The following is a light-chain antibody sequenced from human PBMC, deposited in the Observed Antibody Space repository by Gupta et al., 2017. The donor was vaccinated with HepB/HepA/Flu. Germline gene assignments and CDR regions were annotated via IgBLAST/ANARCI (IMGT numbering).Light chain of an antibody. Sequence: DIVLTQSPSFQSASQPDRVTITCRASQCIGSNLHWYQQKPDKSPKFLVYDASLSVRGVPSRFSGSGSGTDFTLTINSLQPEDVAVYYCHQSNSTPCTFGRGTXVEIK. J-gene: IGKJ1*01. V-gene: IGKV6D-21*02. CDR3: HQSNSTPCT. CDR2: DAS. CDR1: QCIGSN.